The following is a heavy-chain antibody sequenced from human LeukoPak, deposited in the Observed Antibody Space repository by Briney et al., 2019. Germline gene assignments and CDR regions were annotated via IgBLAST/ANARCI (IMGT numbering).Heavy chain of an antibody. CDR3: TTDLTVAANYYYYYMDV. CDR2: IKSKTDGGTT. J-gene: IGHJ6*03. D-gene: IGHD2-15*01. V-gene: IGHV3-15*01. Sequence: PGGSLRLSCAASGFTFTNAWMSWVRQAPGKGLEWVGRIKSKTDGGTTDYAAPVKGRFSISRDASKNTLYLQMNSLKTEDTAVYYSTTDLTVAANYYYYYMDVWGKRTTVTVSS. CDR1: GFTFTNAW.